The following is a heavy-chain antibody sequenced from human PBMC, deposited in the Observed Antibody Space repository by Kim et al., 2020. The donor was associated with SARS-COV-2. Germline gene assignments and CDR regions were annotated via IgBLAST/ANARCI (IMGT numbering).Heavy chain of an antibody. CDR3: ARCGRASVTIFGVVTSPAYYGMDV. CDR1: GGTFSSYA. J-gene: IGHJ6*02. CDR2: IIPIFGTA. V-gene: IGHV1-69*13. D-gene: IGHD3-3*01. Sequence: SVKVSCKASGGTFSSYAISWVRQAPGQGLEWMGGIIPIFGTANYAQKFQGRVTITADESTSTAYMELSSLRSEDTAVYYCARCGRASVTIFGVVTSPAYYGMDVWGQGTTVTVSS.